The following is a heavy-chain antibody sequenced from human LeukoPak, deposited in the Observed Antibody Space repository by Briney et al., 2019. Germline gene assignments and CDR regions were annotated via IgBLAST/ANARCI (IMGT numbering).Heavy chain of an antibody. Sequence: GGSLRLSCAASGFTFSSYSMNWVRQAPGKGLEWVSSISSSSSYIYYADSVKGRFTISRDNAKNSLYLQMNSLRAEDTAVYYCARKRRYSYGWGSYGFDYGAQGPLVTVP. CDR1: GFTFSSYS. J-gene: IGHJ4*02. V-gene: IGHV3-21*01. CDR3: ARKRRYSYGWGSYGFDY. CDR2: ISSSSSYI. D-gene: IGHD3-10*01.